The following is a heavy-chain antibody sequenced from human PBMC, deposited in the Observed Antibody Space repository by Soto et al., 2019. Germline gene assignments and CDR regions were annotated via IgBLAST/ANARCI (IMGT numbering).Heavy chain of an antibody. Sequence: EVQLVETGGGLIQPGGSLRLSCAASGFTVSSNYMSWVRQAPGKGLEWVSVIYSGGSTYYADSVKGRFTISRDNSKNTLYLQMNSLRAEDTAVYYCASTYYYDSSGYRAYYYYGMDVWGQGTTVTVSS. J-gene: IGHJ6*02. CDR1: GFTVSSNY. D-gene: IGHD3-22*01. CDR3: ASTYYYDSSGYRAYYYYGMDV. V-gene: IGHV3-53*02. CDR2: IYSGGST.